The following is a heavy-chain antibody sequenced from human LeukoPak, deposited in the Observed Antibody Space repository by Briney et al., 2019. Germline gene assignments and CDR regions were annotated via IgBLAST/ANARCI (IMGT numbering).Heavy chain of an antibody. V-gene: IGHV3-7*01. CDR2: INGGGRDK. D-gene: IGHD3-9*01. CDR3: ARGVDSAIDW. J-gene: IGHJ4*02. CDR1: GFTFSSYW. Sequence: PGGSLRLSCAASGFTFSSYWMNWVRQAPGKGLEWVANINGGGRDKYYVGSVRGRFTISRDNADNALYLQMNSLRGDDTALYYCARGVDSAIDWWGQGTLVTVSS.